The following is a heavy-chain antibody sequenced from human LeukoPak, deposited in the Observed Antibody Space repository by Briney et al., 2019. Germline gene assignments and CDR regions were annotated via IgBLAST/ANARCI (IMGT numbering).Heavy chain of an antibody. D-gene: IGHD6-19*01. Sequence: GASVKVSCKVSGDTLSELSMYWVRQAPGKGLEWMGGFDPEDGETIYAQKFQGRVTMTEDTSTGTAYMELSSMRSEDTAVYYCATEGRSRSGWTNSHFDYWGQGTLVTVSS. CDR1: GDTLSELS. J-gene: IGHJ4*02. CDR2: FDPEDGET. CDR3: ATEGRSRSGWTNSHFDY. V-gene: IGHV1-24*01.